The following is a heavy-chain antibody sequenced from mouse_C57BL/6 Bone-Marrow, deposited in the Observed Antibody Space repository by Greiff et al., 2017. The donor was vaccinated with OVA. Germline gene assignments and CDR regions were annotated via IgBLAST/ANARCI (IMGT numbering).Heavy chain of an antibody. CDR1: GYSITSGYY. J-gene: IGHJ3*01. V-gene: IGHV3-6*01. CDR3: ARDPPSTTVVATRAY. CDR2: ISYDGSN. Sequence: EVQLQQSGPGLVKPSQSLSLTCSVTGYSITSGYYWNWIRQFPGNKLEWMGYISYDGSNNYNPSLKNRISITRDTSKNQFFLKLNSVTTEDTATYYCARDPPSTTVVATRAYWGQGTLVTVSA. D-gene: IGHD1-1*01.